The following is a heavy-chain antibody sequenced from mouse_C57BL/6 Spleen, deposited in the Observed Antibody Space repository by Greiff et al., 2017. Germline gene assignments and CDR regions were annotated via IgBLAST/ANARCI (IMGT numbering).Heavy chain of an antibody. Sequence: EVQLHQSGPELVKPGASVKIPCKASGYTFTDYNMDWVKQSHGKSLEWIGDINPNNGGTIYNQKFKGKATLTVDKSSSTAYMELRSLTSEDTAVYYCARSDYYGSRDFEYWGQGTTLTVAS. J-gene: IGHJ2*01. D-gene: IGHD1-1*01. CDR2: INPNNGGT. CDR1: GYTFTDYN. V-gene: IGHV1-18*01. CDR3: ARSDYYGSRDFEY.